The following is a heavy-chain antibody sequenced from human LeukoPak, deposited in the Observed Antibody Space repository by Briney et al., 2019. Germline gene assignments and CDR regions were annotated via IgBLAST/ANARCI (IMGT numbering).Heavy chain of an antibody. CDR1: GYTFTSQT. CDR3: AKEFHYSGSGSSFWD. Sequence: ASVKVSCKASGYTFTSQTIHWVRQAPGQRPEWMGYINANNGNTKYSQKFQGRLTTSRDTSASTAYMELSSLRSEDTAIYYCAKEFHYSGSGSSFWDWGQGTLVTVSS. J-gene: IGHJ1*01. V-gene: IGHV1-3*01. D-gene: IGHD3-10*01. CDR2: INANNGNT.